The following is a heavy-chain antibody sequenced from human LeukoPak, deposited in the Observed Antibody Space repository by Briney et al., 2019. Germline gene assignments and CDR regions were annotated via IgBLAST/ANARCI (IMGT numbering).Heavy chain of an antibody. CDR3: ARQVYTSMSPFDY. Sequence: SETLSLTCTVSGGSIVTSYWSWIRQPPGKGLEWIGYVSYIGNTNYNPSLKSRVTVSVDSSKNQFSLKLSSVTAADTAVYYCARQVYTSMSPFDYWGQGTLVTVSS. CDR2: VSYIGNT. V-gene: IGHV4-59*08. D-gene: IGHD5-18*01. CDR1: GGSIVTSY. J-gene: IGHJ4*02.